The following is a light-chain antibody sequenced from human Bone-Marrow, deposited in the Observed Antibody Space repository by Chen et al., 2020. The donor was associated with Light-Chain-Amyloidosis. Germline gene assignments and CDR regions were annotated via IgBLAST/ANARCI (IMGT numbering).Light chain of an antibody. CDR1: SIGTFNL. V-gene: IGLV2-23*03. J-gene: IGLJ2*01. CDR2: EGY. CDR3: CSYGGYSTFV. Sequence: QSDLTPPASVSGSPGQSVTISCTGHSIGTFNLVSWYQQSPGNASKLIIYEGYRRPSEVSDRFAGATSDSTASLTISGHQTEDEADYHCCSYGGYSTFVFGGGTKLTVL.